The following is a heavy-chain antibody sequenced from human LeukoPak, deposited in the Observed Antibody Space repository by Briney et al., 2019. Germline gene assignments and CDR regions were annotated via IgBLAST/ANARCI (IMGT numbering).Heavy chain of an antibody. Sequence: PSETLSLTCTVSGGSISSSSYYWGWIRQPPGKGLEWIGYIYYSGSTNYNPSLKSRVTISVDTSKNQFSLKLSSVTAADTAVYYCARVRDQQLVYYYYYGMDVWGQGTTVTVSS. V-gene: IGHV4-61*05. J-gene: IGHJ6*02. CDR3: ARVRDQQLVYYYYYGMDV. D-gene: IGHD6-13*01. CDR2: IYYSGST. CDR1: GGSISSSSYY.